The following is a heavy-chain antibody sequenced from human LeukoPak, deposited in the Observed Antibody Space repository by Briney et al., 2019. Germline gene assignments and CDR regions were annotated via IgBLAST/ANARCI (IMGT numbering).Heavy chain of an antibody. CDR3: AKGSMAGGYGY. CDR2: ISSSGSTI. CDR1: GFTFSSYD. V-gene: IGHV3-48*03. J-gene: IGHJ4*02. Sequence: QPGGSLRLSCAASGFTFSSYDMNWVRQAPGKGLEWVSYISSSGSTIYYADSVKGRFTISRDNAKNSLYLQMNSLRAEDTAVYYCAKGSMAGGYGYWGQGTLVTVSS. D-gene: IGHD6-6*01.